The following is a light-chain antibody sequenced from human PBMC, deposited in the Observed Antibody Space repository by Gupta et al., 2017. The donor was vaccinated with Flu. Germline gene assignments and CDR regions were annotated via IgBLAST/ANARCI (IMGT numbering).Light chain of an antibody. V-gene: IGKV1-9*01. CDR3: QQLNSYPRT. J-gene: IGKJ2*01. CDR2: AAS. CDR1: QGISSY. Sequence: PSFLSASVGDRVTITCRASQGISSYLAWYQQKPGKAPKLLIYAASTLQSGVPSRFSGSGSATEFTLTISSLQPEDFATYYCQQLNSYPRTFGQGTKLEIK.